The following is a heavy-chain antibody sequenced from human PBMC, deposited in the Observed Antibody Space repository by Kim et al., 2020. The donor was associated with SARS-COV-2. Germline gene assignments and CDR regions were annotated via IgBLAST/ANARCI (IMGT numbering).Heavy chain of an antibody. J-gene: IGHJ4*01. CDR3: ARFTRYSAACYLDY. V-gene: IGHV4-59*13. Sequence: SETLSLTCTVSGGSINTYYWSWIRQPPGKGLEWISYIYYIGSTNYNPSLKSRATISVDTSKNQFSLRLTSVTAADTAIDYCARFTRYSAACYLDYWGHGTLVTDSS. D-gene: IGHD5-12*01. CDR1: GGSINTYY. CDR2: IYYIGST.